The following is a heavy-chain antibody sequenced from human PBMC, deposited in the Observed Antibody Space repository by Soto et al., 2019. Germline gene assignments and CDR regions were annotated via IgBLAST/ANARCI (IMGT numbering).Heavy chain of an antibody. D-gene: IGHD2-8*01. Sequence: QVQLVESGGAVVQPGRSLRLSCAASGFTFSSYGMYWVRQPPGKGLEWVAAISYDGSNTYHADSVKGRFTISRDNARNTLFLQMNSLRAEDTAVYYCARDLYPLAYYFDYWGQGTLVTVSS. CDR3: ARDLYPLAYYFDY. CDR2: ISYDGSNT. V-gene: IGHV3-30*03. CDR1: GFTFSSYG. J-gene: IGHJ4*02.